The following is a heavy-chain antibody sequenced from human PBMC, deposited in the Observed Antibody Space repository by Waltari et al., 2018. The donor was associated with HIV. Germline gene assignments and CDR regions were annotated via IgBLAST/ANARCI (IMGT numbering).Heavy chain of an antibody. J-gene: IGHJ3*02. CDR1: GFSLSTSGVG. D-gene: IGHD3-9*01. V-gene: IGHV2-5*01. CDR3: AHRPYFDWLPMGAFDI. Sequence: QITLKESGPTLVKPTQTLTLTCTFSGFSLSTSGVGVGWIRQPPGKALEGLALIYCNDDKRYSPTLKSQLNITKENLKKQGVPKITNMDPVDTATYYCAHRPYFDWLPMGAFDIWGQGTMVTVSS. CDR2: IYCNDDK.